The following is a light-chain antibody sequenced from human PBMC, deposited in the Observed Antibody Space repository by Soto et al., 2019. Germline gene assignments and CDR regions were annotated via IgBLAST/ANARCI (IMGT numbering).Light chain of an antibody. J-gene: IGKJ5*01. CDR3: QQSYRNPIT. CDR1: HSISNY. V-gene: IGKV1-39*01. CDR2: AAS. Sequence: DIQMTQSASSLSASVGDRVTITCRASHSISNYLNWYQQKPGKAPNLLIHAASSLQSGVPPRFSGSGSGTDFTLTISSLQPEDFATYFCQQSYRNPITFGQGTRLEIK.